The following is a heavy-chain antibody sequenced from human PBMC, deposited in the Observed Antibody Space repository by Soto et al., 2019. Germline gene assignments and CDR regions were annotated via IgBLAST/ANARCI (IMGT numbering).Heavy chain of an antibody. CDR3: ARWEEEGADYFDY. CDR2: ISYDGSNK. CDR1: GFTFSSYA. D-gene: IGHD1-26*01. Sequence: QVQLVESGGGVVQPGRSLRLSCAASGFTFSSYAMHWVRQAPGKGLEWVAVISYDGSNKYYADSVKGRFTISRDNSKNARALQRKSLRAEDTAVYYCARWEEEGADYFDYWGQGTLVTVSA. V-gene: IGHV3-30-3*01. J-gene: IGHJ4*02.